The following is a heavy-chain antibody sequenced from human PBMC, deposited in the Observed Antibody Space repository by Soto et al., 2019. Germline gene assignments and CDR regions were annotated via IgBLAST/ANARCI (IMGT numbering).Heavy chain of an antibody. Sequence: EVQLVESGGGLVQRGGSLRLSCAASGFTFGIYSMNWVRQAPGKGLEWISYINGSSSTMYYADSVKGRFIISRDNADNXXYLXXNSXXXXDTAVYXXXXXXXXXXXXXXXXXDXLFLSWGQGTLVTVSS. J-gene: IGHJ5*02. CDR1: GFTFGIYS. V-gene: IGHV3-48*01. CDR2: INGSSSTM. CDR3: XXXXXXXXXXXXXXXDXLFLS.